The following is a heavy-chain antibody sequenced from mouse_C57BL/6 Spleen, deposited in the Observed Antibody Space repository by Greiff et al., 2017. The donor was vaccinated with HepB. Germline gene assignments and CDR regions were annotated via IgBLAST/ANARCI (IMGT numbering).Heavy chain of an antibody. D-gene: IGHD2-3*01. CDR2: IRSKSNNYAT. CDR1: GFSFNTYA. V-gene: IGHV10-1*01. Sequence: EVQGVESGGGLVQPKGSLKLSCAASGFSFNTYAMNWVRQAPGKGLEWVARIRSKSNNYATYYADSVKDRFTISRDDSESMLYLQMNNLKTEDTAMYYCVRHAGDGYYDYFDYWGQGTTLTVSS. J-gene: IGHJ2*01. CDR3: VRHAGDGYYDYFDY.